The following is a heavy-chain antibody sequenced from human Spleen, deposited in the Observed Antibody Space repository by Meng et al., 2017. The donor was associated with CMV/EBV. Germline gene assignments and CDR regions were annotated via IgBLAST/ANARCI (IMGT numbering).Heavy chain of an antibody. CDR3: ARHENSIYPYYYYGVDV. J-gene: IGHJ6*02. CDR2: IYYSGNT. V-gene: IGHV4-39*01. D-gene: IGHD4-11*01. Sequence: SETLSLTCSVSGGSISSSSYYWGWIRQPPGKGLEWVGNIYYSGNTYYNPSLKSRVTMSVDTSKNQFSLKLSSVTAADTAMYYCARHENSIYPYYYYGVDVWGQGTTVTVSS. CDR1: GGSISSSSYY.